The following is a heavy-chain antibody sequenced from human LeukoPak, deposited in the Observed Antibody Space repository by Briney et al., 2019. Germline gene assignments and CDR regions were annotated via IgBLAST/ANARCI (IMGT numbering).Heavy chain of an antibody. V-gene: IGHV3-48*04. CDR2: ISSSGSTI. CDR3: ARGGFWGGYPPLDYYYGMDV. D-gene: IGHD3-3*01. J-gene: IGHJ6*02. CDR1: GFTFSSYS. Sequence: GGSLRLSCAASGFTFSSYSMNWVRQAPGKGLEWVSYISSSGSTIYYADSVKGRFTISRDNAKNSLYLQMNSLRAEDTAVYYCARGGFWGGYPPLDYYYGMDVWGQGTTVTVSS.